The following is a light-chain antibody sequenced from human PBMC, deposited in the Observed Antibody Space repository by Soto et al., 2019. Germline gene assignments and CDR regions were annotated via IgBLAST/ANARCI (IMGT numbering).Light chain of an antibody. CDR1: SSNIGSTS. J-gene: IGLJ2*01. CDR3: SAWDDRLNGPV. Sequence: QSVLTQPPSTSGTPGQGVVISCSGGSSNIGSTSVNWYQQLPGTAPRLLIYFNDKRPSGVPDRFAGSKSGISASLVISGLQSEDGADYYCSAWDDRLNGPVLGGGTKLTVL. CDR2: FND. V-gene: IGLV1-44*01.